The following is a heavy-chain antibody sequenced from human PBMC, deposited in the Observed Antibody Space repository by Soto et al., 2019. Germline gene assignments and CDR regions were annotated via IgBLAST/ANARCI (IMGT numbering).Heavy chain of an antibody. Sequence: PVGCLRLSCAASGFTFSSYWMYWVRQAPGKGLVWVSRIKTDGSITSYADSVKGRFTVSRDNARDMLYLQMNSLRAEDTAVYYCAKDMNSVPEYWGQGTLVTVSS. CDR3: AKDMNSVPEY. D-gene: IGHD1-7*01. CDR1: GFTFSSYW. J-gene: IGHJ4*02. V-gene: IGHV3-74*01. CDR2: IKTDGSIT.